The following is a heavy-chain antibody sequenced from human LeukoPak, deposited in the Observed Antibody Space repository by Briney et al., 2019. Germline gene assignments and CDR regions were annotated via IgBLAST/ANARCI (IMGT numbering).Heavy chain of an antibody. CDR2: ISAYNGNT. D-gene: IGHD1-26*01. CDR3: ARDEASGSYNWFDP. Sequence: ASVKLSCKASGYTFTSYGISWVRQAPGQGLESMGWISAYNGNTNYAQKLQGRVTMTTDTSTSTAYMQLSSLRSVDTAVYYCARDEASGSYNWFDPWGQGTLVTVSS. CDR1: GYTFTSYG. J-gene: IGHJ5*02. V-gene: IGHV1-18*01.